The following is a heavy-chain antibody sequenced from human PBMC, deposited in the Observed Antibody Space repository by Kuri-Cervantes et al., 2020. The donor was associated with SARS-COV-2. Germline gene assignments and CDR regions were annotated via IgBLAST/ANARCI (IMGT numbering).Heavy chain of an antibody. J-gene: IGHJ6*03. Sequence: SETLSLTCTVSGHSISSGYYWGWIRQPPGKGLEWIGSIYHSGSTYYNPSLKSRVTISVDTSKNQFSLKLSSVTATDTAVYYCARDQSGGRVPYYYYYMDVWGKGTTVTVSS. CDR3: ARDQSGGRVPYYYYYMDV. V-gene: IGHV4-38-2*02. CDR2: IYHSGST. D-gene: IGHD3-16*01. CDR1: GHSISSGYY.